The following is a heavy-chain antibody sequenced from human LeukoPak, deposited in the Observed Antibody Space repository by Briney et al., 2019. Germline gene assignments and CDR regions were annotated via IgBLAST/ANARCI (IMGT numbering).Heavy chain of an antibody. CDR2: IYSGGST. CDR3: ARVQIVGTTFLFDY. CDR1: GYTVISNY. Sequence: PGGCLGLSCAASGYTVISNYASWVREAPGKALEWVSVIYSGGSTYYADSVKGRFTISRDNSKNTLYLQMNSLRAEDTAVYYCARVQIVGTTFLFDYWGQGTLVTVSS. V-gene: IGHV3-53*01. J-gene: IGHJ4*02. D-gene: IGHD1-26*01.